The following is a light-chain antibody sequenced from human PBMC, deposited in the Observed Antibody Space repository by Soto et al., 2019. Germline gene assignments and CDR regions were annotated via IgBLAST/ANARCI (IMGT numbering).Light chain of an antibody. CDR2: NSN. J-gene: IGLJ3*02. CDR1: SSNIGSNP. CDR3: AAWDDSLNGWV. Sequence: QCVLNQPPSASGTAGQGVTISCSGSSSNIGSNPVNWYQQLPGTAPKLLIYNSNQRPSGVPDRFSGSKSGTSASLAISGLQPEDEADCYCAAWDDSLNGWVFGGGTKVTVL. V-gene: IGLV1-44*01.